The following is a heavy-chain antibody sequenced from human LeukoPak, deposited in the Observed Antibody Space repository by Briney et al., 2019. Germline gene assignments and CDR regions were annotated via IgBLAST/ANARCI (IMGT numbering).Heavy chain of an antibody. D-gene: IGHD6-19*01. V-gene: IGHV3-23*01. J-gene: IGHJ5*02. CDR3: AKVGRLYSSGPNWFDP. CDR1: GFSFSASS. CDR2: ISENGRNT. Sequence: GGSLRLSCAASGFSFSASSMSWVRQTPGKGLEWVSSISENGRNTYYADSVKGRFTVSRDNSKSTLYLQMNSLRPEDTAVYYCAKVGRLYSSGPNWFDPWGQGTLVTVSS.